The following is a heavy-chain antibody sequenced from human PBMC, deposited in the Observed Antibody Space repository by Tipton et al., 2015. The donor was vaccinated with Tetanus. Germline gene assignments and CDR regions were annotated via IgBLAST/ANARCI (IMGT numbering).Heavy chain of an antibody. V-gene: IGHV3-23*01. CDR2: ISGSAGST. Sequence: SLRLSCAASGFTFSSYVMTWVRQAPGVGLEWVSSISGSAGSTYYADSVKGRFTIFRDNSNSTLYLEMNNLRADGTAVYYCAKEKQLVPSFDHWGQGTLVIVSS. D-gene: IGHD6-13*01. CDR3: AKEKQLVPSFDH. CDR1: GFTFSSYV. J-gene: IGHJ4*02.